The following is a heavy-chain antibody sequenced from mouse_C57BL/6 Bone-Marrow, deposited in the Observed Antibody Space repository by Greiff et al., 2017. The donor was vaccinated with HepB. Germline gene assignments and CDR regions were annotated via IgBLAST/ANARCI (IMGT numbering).Heavy chain of an antibody. V-gene: IGHV3-6*01. CDR3: ARAIITTVVATPDY. CDR1: GYSITSGYY. J-gene: IGHJ2*01. CDR2: ISYDGSN. Sequence: EVQLVESGPGLVKPSQSLSLTCSVTGYSITSGYYWNWIRQFPGNKLEWMGYISYDGSNNYNPSLKNRISITRDTSKNQFFLKLNSLTTEDTATYYCARAIITTVVATPDYWGQGTTLTVSS. D-gene: IGHD1-1*01.